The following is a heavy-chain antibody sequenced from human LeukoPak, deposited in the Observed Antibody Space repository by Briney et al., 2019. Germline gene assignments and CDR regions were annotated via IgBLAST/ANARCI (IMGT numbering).Heavy chain of an antibody. J-gene: IGHJ5*02. CDR1: GFTVSSNY. V-gene: IGHV3-53*01. Sequence: PGGSLRLSCTASGFTVSSNYMSWVRQAPGKGLEWVSVIYSGGTTYYADSVKGRFTISRDNSKNTLYLQMNSLRADDTAVYYCARGTIGVAGTLDLWGQGTLVTVSS. D-gene: IGHD6-19*01. CDR2: IYSGGTT. CDR3: ARGTIGVAGTLDL.